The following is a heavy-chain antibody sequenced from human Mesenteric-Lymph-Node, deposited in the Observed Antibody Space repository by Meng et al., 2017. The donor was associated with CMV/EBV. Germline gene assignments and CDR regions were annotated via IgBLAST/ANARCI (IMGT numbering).Heavy chain of an antibody. CDR1: GFTFSSYS. CDR3: AKDRRQVVPAAINWFDP. V-gene: IGHV3-21*04. D-gene: IGHD2-2*02. CDR2: ISSSSSYI. Sequence: GESLKISCAASGFTFSSYSMNWVRQAPGKGLEWVSSISSSSSYIYYADSVKGRFTISRDNAKNSLYLQMNSLRAEDTAVYYCAKDRRQVVPAAINWFDPWGQGTLVTVSS. J-gene: IGHJ5*02.